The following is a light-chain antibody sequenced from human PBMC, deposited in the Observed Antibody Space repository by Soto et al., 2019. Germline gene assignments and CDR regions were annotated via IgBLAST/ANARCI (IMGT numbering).Light chain of an antibody. Sequence: EIVMTQSPATLSVSPGERATLSCRASQSVSSNLAWYQQKPGQAPRLLIYGASTRATGIPARFSGSGSGTEFTLTISSLQSEDFAVYYCQQYNNWPWTFXQGTK. J-gene: IGKJ1*01. CDR2: GAS. CDR3: QQYNNWPWT. V-gene: IGKV3-15*01. CDR1: QSVSSN.